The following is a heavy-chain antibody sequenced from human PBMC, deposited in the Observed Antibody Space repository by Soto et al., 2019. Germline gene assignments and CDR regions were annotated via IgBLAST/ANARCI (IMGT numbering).Heavy chain of an antibody. CDR3: ARDWEGGYSPLDV. J-gene: IGHJ6*04. CDR2: IKQDGSEK. D-gene: IGHD5-18*01. CDR1: GFTFSSYW. Sequence: GGSLRLSCAASGFTFSSYWMSWVRQAPGKGLEWVANIKQDGSEKYYVDSVKGRFTISRDNAKNSLYLQMNSLRAEDTAVYYCARDWEGGYSPLDVWGKGTTVTVSS. V-gene: IGHV3-7*01.